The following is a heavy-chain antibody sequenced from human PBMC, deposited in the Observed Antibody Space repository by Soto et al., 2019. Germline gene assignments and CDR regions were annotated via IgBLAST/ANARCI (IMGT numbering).Heavy chain of an antibody. CDR2: SYPGDSDT. V-gene: IGHV5-51*01. J-gene: IGHJ5*02. CDR3: ASQGNCGGCSCYSSVDP. D-gene: IGHD2-15*01. CDR1: GYSFTSYW. Sequence: GGSLKIPCKGSGYSFTSYWIGWVRQMPGKGLEWMGISYPGDSDTRYSPSFQGQFTISADKSISTAYLQWTSLKALDPAMYYCASQGNCGGCSCYSSVDPWGQGTLVTVSS.